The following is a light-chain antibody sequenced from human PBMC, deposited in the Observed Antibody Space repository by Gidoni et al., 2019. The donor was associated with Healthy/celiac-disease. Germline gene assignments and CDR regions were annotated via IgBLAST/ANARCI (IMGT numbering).Light chain of an antibody. CDR1: KSVSSY. V-gene: IGKV3-11*01. CDR3: QQRSNWPPLT. J-gene: IGKJ4*01. CDR2: DAS. Sequence: EIELTQSPATLSMSPGERANLSCRSSKSVSSYLAWYQQKPGQAPRLLIYDASNRATGIPARFSGSGSGTDFTLTISSLEPEDFAVYYCQQRSNWPPLTFXGXTKVEIK.